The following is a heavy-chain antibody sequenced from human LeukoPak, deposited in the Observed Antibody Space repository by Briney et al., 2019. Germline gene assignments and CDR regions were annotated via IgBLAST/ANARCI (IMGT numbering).Heavy chain of an antibody. Sequence: PSETLSLTCTVSGDSVSSNIYYWAWIRQPPGKGLEWIGSICNGRTTYYTPSLKGRVTMTIDTSKSQFSLKVTSVTAADTAVYYCARHFTEDGYNAAPFQHWGQGTLVTVSS. D-gene: IGHD5-24*01. V-gene: IGHV4-39*01. CDR2: ICNGRTT. CDR3: ARHFTEDGYNAAPFQH. CDR1: GDSVSSNIYY. J-gene: IGHJ1*01.